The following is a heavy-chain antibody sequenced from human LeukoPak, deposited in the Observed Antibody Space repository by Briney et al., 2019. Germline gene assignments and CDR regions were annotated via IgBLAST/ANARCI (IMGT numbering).Heavy chain of an antibody. CDR3: AGQIGYCSGGNCFDS. CDR2: ISGTGVNT. Sequence: PGGSLRLSCAASGFTFRNYAMSWVRQAPGKGLEWVSAISGTGVNTYYADSVKGRFTISRDNAKNSLYLQMNSLRAEDTAVYYCAGQIGYCSGGNCFDSWGQGTLVTVSS. D-gene: IGHD2-15*01. V-gene: IGHV3-23*01. J-gene: IGHJ5*01. CDR1: GFTFRNYA.